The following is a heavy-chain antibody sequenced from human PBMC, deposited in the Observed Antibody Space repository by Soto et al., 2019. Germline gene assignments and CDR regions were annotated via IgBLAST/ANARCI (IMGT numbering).Heavy chain of an antibody. Sequence: ASVKVSCKASGYTFTSYGISWVRQAPGQGLEWMGWISAYNGNTNYAQKLQGRVTMTTDTSTSTAYMELRSLRSDDTAVYYCARSLPGENYYYYYGMDVWGQGTTVTVSS. CDR2: ISAYNGNT. CDR3: ARSLPGENYYYYYGMDV. J-gene: IGHJ6*02. CDR1: GYTFTSYG. V-gene: IGHV1-18*01.